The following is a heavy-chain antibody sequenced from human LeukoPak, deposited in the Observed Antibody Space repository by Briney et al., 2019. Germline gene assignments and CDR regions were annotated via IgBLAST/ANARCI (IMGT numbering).Heavy chain of an antibody. Sequence: SETLSLTCAVSGGSITSSSYYWGWIRQPPGKGLEWIASVYYRGSTYYNPSLIRRATISLDTSKNQFSLRLTSVTAADTAVYYCARVKGDFWSGYLDYWGQGTLVTVSS. V-gene: IGHV4-39*07. CDR1: GGSITSSSYY. D-gene: IGHD3-3*01. CDR2: VYYRGST. J-gene: IGHJ4*02. CDR3: ARVKGDFWSGYLDY.